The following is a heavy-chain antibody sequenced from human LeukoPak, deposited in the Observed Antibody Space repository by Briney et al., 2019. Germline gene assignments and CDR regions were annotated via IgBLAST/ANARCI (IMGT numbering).Heavy chain of an antibody. CDR1: GGSISSYY. D-gene: IGHD6-13*01. CDR3: ATRPDIAAAGPGWFDP. Sequence: SETLSLTCTVSGGSISSYYWSWIRQPPGKGLEWIGYIYYSGSTNYNPSLKSRVTISVDSSKNQFSLKLSSVTAADTAVYYCATRPDIAAAGPGWFDPWGQGTLVTVSS. V-gene: IGHV4-59*12. CDR2: IYYSGST. J-gene: IGHJ5*02.